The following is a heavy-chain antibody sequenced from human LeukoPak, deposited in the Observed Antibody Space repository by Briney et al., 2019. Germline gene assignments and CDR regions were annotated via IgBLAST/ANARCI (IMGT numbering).Heavy chain of an antibody. J-gene: IGHJ4*02. V-gene: IGHV3-43D*03. CDR2: ISWDGGNI. D-gene: IGHD2-2*02. CDR3: AKAAIRYTTRWNNFDY. Sequence: GGSLRLSCAASGFTFDDYGMHWVRQAPGKGLEWVSLISWDGGNIYYADSMKGRFTISRDNSKNSLYLQMNSLRAEDSAFYYCAKAAIRYTTRWNNFDYWGQGTLVTVSS. CDR1: GFTFDDYG.